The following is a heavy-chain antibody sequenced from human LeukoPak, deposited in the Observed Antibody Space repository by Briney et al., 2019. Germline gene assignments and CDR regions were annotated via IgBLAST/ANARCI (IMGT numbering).Heavy chain of an antibody. D-gene: IGHD6-19*01. J-gene: IGHJ4*02. CDR1: GFTFSSYS. V-gene: IGHV3-21*01. CDR3: ARDSTAVAGRPLDY. CDR2: ISSSSSYI. Sequence: PGGSLRLSCAASGFTFSSYSMNWVRQAPGKGLEWVSSISSSSSYIYYADSVKGRFTISRDNAKNSLYLQMNSLRAEDTAVYYCARDSTAVAGRPLDYWGQGTLVTVSS.